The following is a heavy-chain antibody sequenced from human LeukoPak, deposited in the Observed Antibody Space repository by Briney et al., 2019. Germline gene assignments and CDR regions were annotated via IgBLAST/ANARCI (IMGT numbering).Heavy chain of an antibody. CDR1: GYTFTGYY. D-gene: IGHD3-16*01. J-gene: IGHJ4*02. V-gene: IGHV1-2*02. CDR3: ARVRYDYVWGSYAY. Sequence: ASVKVSCKASGYTFTGYYMHWVRQAPGQGLEWMGWINPNSGGTNYAQKFQGRVTMTRDTSISTAYMELSRLRSDDTAVYYCARVRYDYVWGSYAYWGQGTLVTVSS. CDR2: INPNSGGT.